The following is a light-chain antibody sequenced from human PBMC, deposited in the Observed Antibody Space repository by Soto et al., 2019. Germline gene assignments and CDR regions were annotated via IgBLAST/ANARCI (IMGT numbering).Light chain of an antibody. Sequence: VWRQSQGTLSLSPGERATLSCRASQSVSSSYLAWYQQKPGQAPRLLIYGASSRATGIPDRFSGSGSGTDFTLTISDVQPEDFALYYCHQRQSWPRTFGQGTKVDIK. CDR2: GAS. V-gene: IGKV3-20*01. J-gene: IGKJ1*01. CDR1: QSVSSSY. CDR3: HQRQSWPRT.